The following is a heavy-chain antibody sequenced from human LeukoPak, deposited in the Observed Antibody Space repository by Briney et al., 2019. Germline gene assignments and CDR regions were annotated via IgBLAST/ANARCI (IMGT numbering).Heavy chain of an antibody. V-gene: IGHV1-18*01. J-gene: IGHJ6*02. CDR2: ISAYNGNT. D-gene: IGHD1-26*01. Sequence: ASVKVSRKASGYTSTSYGISWVRQAPGQGLEWMGWISAYNGNTYYAQKLQGRVTMTTDTSTSTAYMELRSLRSDDTAVYYCARGDSGSYFPPYYYYYGMDVWGQGTTVTVSS. CDR3: ARGDSGSYFPPYYYYYGMDV. CDR1: GYTSTSYG.